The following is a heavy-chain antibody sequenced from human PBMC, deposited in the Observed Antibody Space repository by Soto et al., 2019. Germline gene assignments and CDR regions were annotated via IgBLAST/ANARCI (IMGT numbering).Heavy chain of an antibody. CDR2: ISNTGST. J-gene: IGHJ5*02. D-gene: IGHD3-22*01. CDR3: AKRADSSGYYYWQGNWFDP. CDR1: GFTFSDYY. Sequence: PGGSLRLSCAASGFTFSDYYMTWIRQAPGKGLEWVSYISNTGSTYYADSVKGRFTISRDNSKNTLYLQMNSLRAEDTAVYYCAKRADSSGYYYWQGNWFDPWGQGTLVTVSS. V-gene: IGHV3-11*01.